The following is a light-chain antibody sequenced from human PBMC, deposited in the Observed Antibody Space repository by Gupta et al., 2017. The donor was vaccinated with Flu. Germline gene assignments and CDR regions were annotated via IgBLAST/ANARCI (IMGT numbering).Light chain of an antibody. V-gene: IGKV1-5*03. Sequence: DIQMTQSPSTLSASVGDRVTITCRASQSISSWLAWYQQKPGKAPKLLIYKASSLESGVPSRFSGSGCGTEFTLTISSRQPDDDATYYCQKHNKQPPWTFGQGTKVEIK. CDR3: QKHNKQPPWT. J-gene: IGKJ1*01. CDR1: QSISSW. CDR2: KAS.